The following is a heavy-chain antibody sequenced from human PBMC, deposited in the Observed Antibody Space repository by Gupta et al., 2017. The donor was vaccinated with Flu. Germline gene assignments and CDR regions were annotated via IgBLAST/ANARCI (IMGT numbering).Heavy chain of an antibody. J-gene: IGHJ3*02. D-gene: IGHD3-9*01. CDR1: GFTFDDYA. CDR3: AKDRSFEYDILTDDAFDI. V-gene: IGHV3-9*01. Sequence: EVQLVESGGGLVQPGRSLRLSCAASGFTFDDYAMHWVRQAPGKGLGWVSGISWNSGSIGYADSVKGRFTISRDNAKNSLYLQMNSLRAEDTALYYCAKDRSFEYDILTDDAFDIWGQGTMVTVSS. CDR2: ISWNSGSI.